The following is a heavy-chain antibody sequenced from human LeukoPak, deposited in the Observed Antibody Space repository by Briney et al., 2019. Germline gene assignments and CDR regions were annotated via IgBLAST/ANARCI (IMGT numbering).Heavy chain of an antibody. CDR1: GFTFSSFA. Sequence: AGGSLRLSCAASGFTFSSFAMSWVRQAPGKGLEWVSLISDSGGTTYYTDSVKGRFTISRDKSKNTLFLQMNSLRAEDTAVYYCAKVTYSGSWYHFNYWGQGALVTVSS. J-gene: IGHJ4*02. CDR2: ISDSGGTT. D-gene: IGHD6-13*01. CDR3: AKVTYSGSWYHFNY. V-gene: IGHV3-23*01.